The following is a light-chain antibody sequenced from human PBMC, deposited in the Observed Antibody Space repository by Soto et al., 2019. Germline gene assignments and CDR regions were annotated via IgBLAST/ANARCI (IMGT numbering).Light chain of an antibody. Sequence: IQMTQSPSTLSGSVGDRVTITCRASQTISSWLAWYQQKPGKAPKLLIYKASTLKSGVPSRFSGSGSGTEFTLTISSLQPDDFATYYCQHYNSYSEAFCQGT. CDR2: KAS. J-gene: IGKJ1*01. CDR3: QHYNSYSEA. V-gene: IGKV1-5*03. CDR1: QTISSW.